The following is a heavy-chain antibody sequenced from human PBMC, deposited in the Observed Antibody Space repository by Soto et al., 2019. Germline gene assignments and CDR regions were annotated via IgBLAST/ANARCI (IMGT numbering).Heavy chain of an antibody. CDR3: ASPSQRLGELSFSDAFDI. V-gene: IGHV5-51*01. D-gene: IGHD3-16*02. CDR1: GYSFTSYW. J-gene: IGHJ3*02. CDR2: IYPGDSDT. Sequence: GEALKISCKGSGYSFTSYWIGWVRQMPGKGLEWMGIIYPGDSDTRYSPSFQGQVTISADKSISTAYLQWSSLKASDTAMYYCASPSQRLGELSFSDAFDIWGQGTMDTVSS.